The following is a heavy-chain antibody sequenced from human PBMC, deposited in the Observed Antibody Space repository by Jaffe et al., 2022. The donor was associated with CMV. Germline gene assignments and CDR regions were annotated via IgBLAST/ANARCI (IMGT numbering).Heavy chain of an antibody. D-gene: IGHD3-10*01. CDR1: GFTFSSYA. Sequence: EVQLLESGGGLVQPGGSLRLSCAASGFTFSSYAMSWVRQAPGKGLEWVSAISGSGGSTYYADSVKGRFTISRDNSKNTLYLQMNSLRAEDTAVYYCAKDQSRGDWYYYGMDVWGQGTTVTVSS. V-gene: IGHV3-23*01. J-gene: IGHJ6*02. CDR3: AKDQSRGDWYYYGMDV. CDR2: ISGSGGST.